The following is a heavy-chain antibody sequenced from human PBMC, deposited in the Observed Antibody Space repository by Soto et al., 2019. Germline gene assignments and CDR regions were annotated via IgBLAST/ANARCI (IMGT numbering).Heavy chain of an antibody. Sequence: PSETLYLTCDVSGGSISSTNWWSWVRQSPGKGLKWIGEIFHSGKTYYNQNLESQVTISLDQTKNKFYQKQNTNTAADTAVYYCARVDSGVTAYFDSWGQGTQVTVS. CDR2: IFHSGKT. CDR1: GGSISSTNW. J-gene: IGHJ4*02. D-gene: IGHD2-21*02. V-gene: IGHV4-4*02. CDR3: ARVDSGVTAYFDS.